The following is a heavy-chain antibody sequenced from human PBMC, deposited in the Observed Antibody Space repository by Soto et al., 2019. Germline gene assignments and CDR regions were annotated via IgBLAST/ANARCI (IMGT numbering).Heavy chain of an antibody. Sequence: QVQLVQSGAEVKKPGSSVKVSCKASGGTFSSYTISWVRQAPGQGLEWMGRIIPILGIANYAQKFQGRVTITADKSTSTAYMELSSLRSEDTAVYYCARRGYGSGRPDSDYWGQGTLVTVSS. D-gene: IGHD3-10*01. CDR2: IIPILGIA. CDR1: GGTFSSYT. V-gene: IGHV1-69*02. CDR3: ARRGYGSGRPDSDY. J-gene: IGHJ4*02.